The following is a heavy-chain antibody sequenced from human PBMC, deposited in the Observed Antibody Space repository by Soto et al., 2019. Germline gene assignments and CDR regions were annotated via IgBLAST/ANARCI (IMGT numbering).Heavy chain of an antibody. CDR3: AKGGNDFWSGYPLDY. D-gene: IGHD3-3*01. CDR2: ISGSGGST. V-gene: IGHV3-23*01. J-gene: IGHJ4*02. CDR1: GFTFSSYA. Sequence: GSLRLSCAASGFTFSSYAMSWVRQAPGKGLEWVSAISGSGGSTYYADSVKGRFTISRDNSKNTLYLQMNSLRAEDTAVYYCAKGGNDFWSGYPLDYWGQGTLVTVSS.